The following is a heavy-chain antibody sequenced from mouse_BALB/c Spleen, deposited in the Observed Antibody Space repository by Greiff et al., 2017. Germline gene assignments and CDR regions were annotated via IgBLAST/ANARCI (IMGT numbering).Heavy chain of an antibody. J-gene: IGHJ2*01. V-gene: IGHV5-12-1*01. CDR1: GFAFSSYD. Sequence: EVNVVESGGGLVKPGGSLKLSCAASGFAFSSYDMSWVRQTPEKRLEWVAYISSGGGSTYYPDTVKGRFTISRDNAKNTLYLQMSSLKSEDTAMYYCARLEGYYFDYWGQGTTLTVSS. CDR3: ARLEGYYFDY. CDR2: ISSGGGST.